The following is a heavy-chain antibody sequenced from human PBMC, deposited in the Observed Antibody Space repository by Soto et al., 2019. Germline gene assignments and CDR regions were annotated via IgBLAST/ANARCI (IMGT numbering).Heavy chain of an antibody. J-gene: IGHJ5*02. CDR2: IIPIFGTA. CDR1: GGTFSSYA. CDR3: ARASYYDFWSGLNWFDP. Sequence: SVKVSCKASGGTFSSYAISWVRQAPGQGLEWMGGIIPIFGTANYAQKFQGRVTITADKSTSTAYMELSSLRSEDTAVYYCARASYYDFWSGLNWFDPWGQGTLVTVSS. V-gene: IGHV1-69*06. D-gene: IGHD3-3*01.